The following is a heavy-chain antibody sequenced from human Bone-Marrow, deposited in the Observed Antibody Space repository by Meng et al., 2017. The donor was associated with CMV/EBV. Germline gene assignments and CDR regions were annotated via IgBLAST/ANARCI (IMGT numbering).Heavy chain of an antibody. CDR1: GYTFTSYY. Sequence: ASVKVSCKASGYTFTSYYMHWVRQAPGQGLEWMGWINPNSGDTNYAQRFQGRVTMTRDTSISTAYMELSRLRSDDTAVYYCARARVPAADYYYYGMDVWGQGTTVTVSS. J-gene: IGHJ6*02. CDR2: INPNSGDT. CDR3: ARARVPAADYYYYGMDV. D-gene: IGHD2-2*01. V-gene: IGHV1-2*02.